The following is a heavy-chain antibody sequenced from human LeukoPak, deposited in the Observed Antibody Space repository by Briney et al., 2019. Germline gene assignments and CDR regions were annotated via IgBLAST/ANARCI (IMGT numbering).Heavy chain of an antibody. Sequence: SETLSLTCTVSGDANSIDPDYWSWVRQPAGGGLEWIGRIASSGSTDYNASFKSRVFMSVDTSKNQFSLKLTSVAAADTGVYYCARDGLGYSWGCDFYVLYSCGQGTPVTVSS. D-gene: IGHD2-21*02. CDR3: ARDGLGYSWGCDFYVLYS. CDR2: IASSGST. CDR1: GDANSIDPDY. V-gene: IGHV4-61*02. J-gene: IGHJ4*02.